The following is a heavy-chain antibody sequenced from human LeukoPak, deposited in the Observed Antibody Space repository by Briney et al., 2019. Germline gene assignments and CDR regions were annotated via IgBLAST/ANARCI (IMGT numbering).Heavy chain of an antibody. V-gene: IGHV4-39*01. CDR3: ARHNEAISSFDY. CDR1: GGSISSSSYY. CDR2: IYYSGST. D-gene: IGHD3-9*01. J-gene: IGHJ4*02. Sequence: SETLSPTCTVSGGSISSSSYYWGWIRQPPGKGLEWIGSIYYSGSTYYNPSLKSRVTISVDTSKNQFSLKLSSVTAADTAVYYCARHNEAISSFDYWGQGTLVTVSS.